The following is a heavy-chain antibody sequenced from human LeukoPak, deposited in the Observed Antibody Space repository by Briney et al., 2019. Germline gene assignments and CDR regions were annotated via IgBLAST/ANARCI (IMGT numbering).Heavy chain of an antibody. D-gene: IGHD1-26*01. Sequence: SETLSLTCAVYGGSFSGYYWSWIRQSPGKGLEWIGEINHSGSTNYNPSLKSRVTISVDTSKNQFSLKLRSVTVADTAVYYCARDYSGSYGTSFDYWGQGTLVTVSS. CDR1: GGSFSGYY. CDR3: ARDYSGSYGTSFDY. V-gene: IGHV4-34*01. CDR2: INHSGST. J-gene: IGHJ4*02.